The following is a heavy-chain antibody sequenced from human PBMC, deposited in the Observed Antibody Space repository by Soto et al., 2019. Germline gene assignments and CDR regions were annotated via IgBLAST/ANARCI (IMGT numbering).Heavy chain of an antibody. D-gene: IGHD2-15*01. CDR1: GGSFSGYY. V-gene: IGHV4-34*01. CDR3: ARGGGCSGGSCYLRAFDI. Sequence: QVQLQQWDAGLLKPSETLSLTCAVYGGSFSGYYWSWIRQPPGKGLEWIGEINHSGSTNYNPSLKSRVTISVDTSKNQFSLKLSSVTAADTAVYYCARGGGCSGGSCYLRAFDIWGQGTMVTVSS. CDR2: INHSGST. J-gene: IGHJ3*02.